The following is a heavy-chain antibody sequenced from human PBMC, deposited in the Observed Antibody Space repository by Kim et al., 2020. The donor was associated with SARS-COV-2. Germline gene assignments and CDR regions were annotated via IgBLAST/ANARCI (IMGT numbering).Heavy chain of an antibody. CDR2: INHSGIT. V-gene: IGHV4-34*01. D-gene: IGHD6-19*01. CDR1: GGSFSGYY. CDR3: ARLGTSRIAVAGSWDY. J-gene: IGHJ4*01. Sequence: SETLSLTCAVYGGSFSGYYWSWIRQPPGKGLEWIGEINHSGITNYNPSLKSRVTISVDTSKNQFSLKLSSVTAADTAVYYCARLGTSRIAVAGSWDYWG.